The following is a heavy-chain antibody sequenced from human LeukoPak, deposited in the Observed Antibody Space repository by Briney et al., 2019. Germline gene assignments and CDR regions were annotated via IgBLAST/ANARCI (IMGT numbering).Heavy chain of an antibody. J-gene: IGHJ4*02. D-gene: IGHD4-17*01. V-gene: IGHV3-66*01. CDR1: GFTVSNNY. CDR3: AYGDFLKTVNYFDY. CDR2: IYSDGST. Sequence: PGGSLRLSCAASGFTVSNNYMSWVRQAPGKGLEWVSVIYSDGSTYYADSVQGRFTISRDNSKNTLYLQMNSLRVEDTAVYYCAYGDFLKTVNYFDYWGQGTLVTVSS.